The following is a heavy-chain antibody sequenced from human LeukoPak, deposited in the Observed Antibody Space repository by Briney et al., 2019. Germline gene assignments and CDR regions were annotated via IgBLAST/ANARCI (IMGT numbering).Heavy chain of an antibody. CDR1: GYTFTGYY. CDR3: ARADSGSNWSNFDY. V-gene: IGHV1-46*01. J-gene: IGHJ4*01. CDR2: INPSGGDT. D-gene: IGHD5-12*01. Sequence: ASVKVSCKASGYTFTGYYMHWVRQAPGQGLEWMGEINPSGGDTAYAQKFRGRVTMTRDMSTSTVYMELSSLRSEDTAVYYCARADSGSNWSNFDYWGHGTLVTVSS.